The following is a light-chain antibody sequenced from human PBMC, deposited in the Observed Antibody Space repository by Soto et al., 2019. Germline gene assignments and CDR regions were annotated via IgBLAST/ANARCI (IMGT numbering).Light chain of an antibody. Sequence: QSALTQPASGSGSPGQSITISCTGTTSDVGGYNYVSWYRQLPGQAPTLRIYEVTNRPSGVSNRFSGSKSGNTASLTISGLQVEDEAAYYCSSKTSSSTPYVFGTGTKGTVL. CDR3: SSKTSSSTPYV. CDR1: TSDVGGYNY. V-gene: IGLV2-14*01. J-gene: IGLJ1*01. CDR2: EVT.